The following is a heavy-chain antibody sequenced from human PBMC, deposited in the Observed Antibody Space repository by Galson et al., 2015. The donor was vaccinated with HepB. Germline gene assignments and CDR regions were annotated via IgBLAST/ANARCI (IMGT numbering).Heavy chain of an antibody. CDR1: GYTFTSYG. D-gene: IGHD6-19*01. CDR2: ISAYNGNT. Sequence: SVKVSCKASGYTFTSYGISWVRQAPGQGLEWMGWISAYNGNTNYAQKLQGRVTMTTDTSTSTAYMELRSLRSDDTAVYYCARDQFYSSGWYAAYYFDYWGQGTLVTVSS. CDR3: ARDQFYSSGWYAAYYFDY. J-gene: IGHJ4*02. V-gene: IGHV1-18*01.